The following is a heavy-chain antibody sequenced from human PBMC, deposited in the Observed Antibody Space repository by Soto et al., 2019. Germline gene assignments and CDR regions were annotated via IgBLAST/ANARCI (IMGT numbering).Heavy chain of an antibody. D-gene: IGHD5-18*01. J-gene: IGHJ4*02. CDR2: IDPSDSYT. CDR1: GYSFTRYW. Sequence: GESLKISCKGSGYSFTRYWISWVRQMPGKGLEWMGRIDPSDSYTNYSPSFQGHVTISADKSISTAYLQWSSLKASDTAMFYCARHSYGLYPFDYWGQGTLVTVSS. V-gene: IGHV5-10-1*01. CDR3: ARHSYGLYPFDY.